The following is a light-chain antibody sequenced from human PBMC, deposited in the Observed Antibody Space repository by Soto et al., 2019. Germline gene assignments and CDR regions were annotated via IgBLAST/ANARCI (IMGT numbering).Light chain of an antibody. Sequence: EIVLTQSPGTLSLSPGARATLSCRGSQYVSSSYLAWYQQQRGQAHRLLIHDASNRAHGIQDRFSCSGSGTDFTRTISSLEPEDFAVYYWQQRSNWPLITFGQGTRLEI. V-gene: IGKV3D-20*02. CDR2: DAS. J-gene: IGKJ5*01. CDR1: QYVSSSY. CDR3: QQRSNWPLIT.